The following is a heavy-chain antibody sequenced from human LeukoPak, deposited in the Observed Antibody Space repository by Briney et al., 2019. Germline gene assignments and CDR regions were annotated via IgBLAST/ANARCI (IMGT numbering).Heavy chain of an antibody. CDR3: ARGSPVIYAMDV. D-gene: IGHD2/OR15-2a*01. Sequence: GASVKVSCKASGYTFTSYAMHRVRQAPGQRLEWMGWINAGNGNTKYSQKFQGRVTITRDTSASTAYMELSSLRSEDTAVYYCARGSPVIYAMDVWGQGTTVTVSS. CDR1: GYTFTSYA. CDR2: INAGNGNT. V-gene: IGHV1-3*01. J-gene: IGHJ6*02.